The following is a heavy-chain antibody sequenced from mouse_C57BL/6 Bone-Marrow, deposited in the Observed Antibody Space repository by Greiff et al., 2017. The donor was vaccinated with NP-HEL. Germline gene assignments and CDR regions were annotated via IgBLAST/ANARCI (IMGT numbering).Heavy chain of an antibody. D-gene: IGHD4-1*01. Sequence: EVQLQQSGTVLARPGASVKMSCKTSGYTFTSYWMHWVKQRPGQGLEWIGAIYPGNSDTSYNQKFKGKAKLTAGTSASTAYMELSSLTNEDSAVYYCTRGELGLAYWGKGTLVTVAA. CDR3: TRGELGLAY. V-gene: IGHV1-5*01. CDR1: GYTFTSYW. J-gene: IGHJ3*01. CDR2: IYPGNSDT.